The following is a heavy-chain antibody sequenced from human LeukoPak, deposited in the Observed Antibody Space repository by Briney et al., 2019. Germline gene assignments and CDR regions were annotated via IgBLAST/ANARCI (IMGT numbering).Heavy chain of an antibody. Sequence: SETLSLTCTVSGGSISSYYWSWIRQPPGKGLEWIGYIYYSGSTNYNPSLKSRVTISVDTSKNQFSLKLSSVTAADTAVYYCARDGGELDDAFDIWGQGTMVTVSS. D-gene: IGHD1-1*01. CDR2: IYYSGST. CDR3: ARDGGELDDAFDI. J-gene: IGHJ3*02. CDR1: GGSISSYY. V-gene: IGHV4-59*01.